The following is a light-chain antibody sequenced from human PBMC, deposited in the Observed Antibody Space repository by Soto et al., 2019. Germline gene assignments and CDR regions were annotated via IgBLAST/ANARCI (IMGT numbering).Light chain of an antibody. CDR1: ALPKKY. V-gene: IGLV3-10*01. CDR3: YSTDSSGKGV. Sequence: SYDLTQPPSVSVSPGQTARITCSGDALPKKYAYWYQQKSGQAPVLVIYEDSKRPSGIPERFSGSRSGTMATLTISGAQVEDEADYYYYSTDSSGKGVFGTGTKVTVL. J-gene: IGLJ1*01. CDR2: EDS.